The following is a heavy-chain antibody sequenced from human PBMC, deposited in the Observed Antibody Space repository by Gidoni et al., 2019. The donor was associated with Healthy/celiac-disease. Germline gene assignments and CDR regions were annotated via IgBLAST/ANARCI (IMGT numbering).Heavy chain of an antibody. CDR1: GFTLSSYA. J-gene: IGHJ3*02. D-gene: IGHD3-10*01. V-gene: IGHV3-64*01. CDR3: ARDSAMAAFDI. CDR2: ISSNGGST. Sequence: EVQLVASGGGLVQPGGSLRLACSASGFTLSSYAMHWVRQAQGKGLEYVSAISSNGGSTYYANSVKGRFTISRDNSKNTLYLQMGSLRAEDMAVYYCARDSAMAAFDIWGQGTMVTVSS.